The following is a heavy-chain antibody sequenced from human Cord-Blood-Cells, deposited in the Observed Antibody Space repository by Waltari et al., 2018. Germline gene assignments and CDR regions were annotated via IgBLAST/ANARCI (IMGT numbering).Heavy chain of an antibody. CDR1: GYTFTSYD. Sequence: QVQLVQSGAEVKKPGASVKVSCKASGYTFTSYDINWVGQATGQGLEWMGWMNPNSGNTGYAQKFQGRVTMTRNTSISTAYMELSSLRSEDTAVYYCARYSYCGGDCYWYFDLWGRGTLVTVSS. CDR2: MNPNSGNT. J-gene: IGHJ2*01. CDR3: ARYSYCGGDCYWYFDL. D-gene: IGHD2-21*01. V-gene: IGHV1-8*01.